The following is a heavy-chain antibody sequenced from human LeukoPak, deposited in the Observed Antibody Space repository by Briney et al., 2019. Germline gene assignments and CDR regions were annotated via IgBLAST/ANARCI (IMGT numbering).Heavy chain of an antibody. V-gene: IGHV3-21*01. CDR1: GFTFSSYS. Sequence: PGGSLRPSCAASGFTFSSYSMNWVRQAPGKGLEWVSSISSSSSYIYYADSVKGRFTISRDNAKNSLYLQMNSLRAEDTAVYYCARGLWFGELFRGSQTNWGQGTLVTVSS. J-gene: IGHJ4*02. CDR3: ARGLWFGELFRGSQTN. CDR2: ISSSSSYI. D-gene: IGHD3-10*01.